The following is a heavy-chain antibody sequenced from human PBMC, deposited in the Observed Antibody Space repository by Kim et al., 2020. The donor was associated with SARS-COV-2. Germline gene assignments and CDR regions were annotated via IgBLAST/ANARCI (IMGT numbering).Heavy chain of an antibody. J-gene: IGHJ3*02. CDR3: ARGSSASCNWTACNFDI. Sequence: VEGRFTISRENAKNALYLQMNTLRTDDTAIYYCARGSSASCNWTACNFDIWGQGTVVTVSS. V-gene: IGHV3-13*01. D-gene: IGHD2-2*01.